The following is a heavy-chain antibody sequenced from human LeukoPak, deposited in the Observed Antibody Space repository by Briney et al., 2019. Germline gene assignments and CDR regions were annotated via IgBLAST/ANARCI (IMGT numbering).Heavy chain of an antibody. CDR2: INPNSGGT. CDR1: GYTFTGYY. D-gene: IGHD3-10*01. J-gene: IGHJ5*02. CDR3: ARSHYYGSGSYGWFDP. V-gene: IGHV1-2*02. Sequence: ASVKVSCKASGYTFTGYYMHWVRQAPGQGLEWMGWINPNSGGTNYAQKFQGRVTMTRDTSTSTVYMELSSLRSEDTAVYYCARSHYYGSGSYGWFDPWGQGTLVTVSS.